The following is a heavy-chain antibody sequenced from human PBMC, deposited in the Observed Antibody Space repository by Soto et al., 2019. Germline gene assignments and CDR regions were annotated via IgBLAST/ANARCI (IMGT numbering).Heavy chain of an antibody. CDR3: VRETTSKTDCAI. V-gene: IGHV4-30-4*01. D-gene: IGHD4-17*01. Sequence: SETLSLTCTVSGGSISSGDYYWSWIRQPPGKGLEWIGYIYYSGSTYYNPSLKSRVTISVDTSKNQFSLKLSSVTAADTAVYYCVRETTSKTDCAIWGQGTMLTVS. CDR2: IYYSGST. CDR1: GGSISSGDYY. J-gene: IGHJ3*02.